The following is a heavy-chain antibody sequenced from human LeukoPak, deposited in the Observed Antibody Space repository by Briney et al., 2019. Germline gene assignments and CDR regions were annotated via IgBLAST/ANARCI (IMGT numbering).Heavy chain of an antibody. D-gene: IGHD6-19*01. J-gene: IGHJ4*02. V-gene: IGHV4-38-2*01. Sequence: SETLSLTCDVSGYSISSGYYWGWIRQPPRKGLEWIGSIYYSGGTPYNPSLKSRVTISVDTSKNQFSLKLSSVTAADTAVYYCANNITGWSFDYWGQGTLVTVSS. CDR1: GYSISSGYY. CDR3: ANNITGWSFDY. CDR2: IYYSGGT.